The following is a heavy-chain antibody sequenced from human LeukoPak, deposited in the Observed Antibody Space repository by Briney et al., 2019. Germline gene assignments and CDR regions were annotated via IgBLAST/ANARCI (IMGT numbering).Heavy chain of an antibody. CDR2: INHSGST. Sequence: SETLSLTCAVYGGSFSGYYWSWLRQPPGKGLEWIGEINHSGSTNYNPSLKSRVTISVDTSKNQFSLKLSSVTAADTAVYYCARGSQANFWSGYYAWGKGSTVTVSS. V-gene: IGHV4-34*01. D-gene: IGHD3-3*01. CDR3: ARGSQANFWSGYYA. J-gene: IGHJ6*01. CDR1: GGSFSGYY.